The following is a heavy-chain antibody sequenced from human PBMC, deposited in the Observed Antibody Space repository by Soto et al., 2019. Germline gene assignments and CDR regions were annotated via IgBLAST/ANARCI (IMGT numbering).Heavy chain of an antibody. CDR3: ARLPTVTKPYYYYYMDV. D-gene: IGHD4-4*01. CDR1: GYSFTSYW. V-gene: IGHV5-51*01. CDR2: IYPGDSDT. J-gene: IGHJ6*03. Sequence: PGESLKISCKGSGYSFTSYWIGWVRQMPGKGLERMGIIYPGDSDTRNSPSFKGQVTISADKSISTAYLQWSSLKDSDTSMYYCARLPTVTKPYYYYYMDVWGKGTTVTVSS.